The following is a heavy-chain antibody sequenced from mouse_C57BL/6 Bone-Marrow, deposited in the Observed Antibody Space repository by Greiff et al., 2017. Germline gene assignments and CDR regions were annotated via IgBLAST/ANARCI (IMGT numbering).Heavy chain of an antibody. CDR2: ISSGGSYT. CDR1: GFTFSSYG. J-gene: IGHJ4*01. V-gene: IGHV5-6*01. CDR3: ARSTIYYDAMDY. Sequence: EVKLVESGGDLVKPGGSLKLSCAASGFTFSSYGMSWVRQTPDKRLEWVATISSGGSYTYYPDSVKGRFTISRDNAKNTLYLQMSSLKSEDTAMYYCARSTIYYDAMDYWGQGTSVTVSS. D-gene: IGHD2-1*01.